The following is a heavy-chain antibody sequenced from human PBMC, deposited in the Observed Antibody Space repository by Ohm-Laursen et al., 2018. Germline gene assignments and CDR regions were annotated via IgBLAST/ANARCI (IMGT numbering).Heavy chain of an antibody. CDR1: GFTFSSYG. V-gene: IGHV3-30*18. D-gene: IGHD2-8*01. CDR3: AKGTNYYYYYGMDV. CDR2: ISYDGSNK. J-gene: IGHJ6*02. Sequence: SLRLSCTASGFTFSSYGMHWVRQAPGKGLEWVAVISYDGSNKYYADSVKGRFTISRDNSKSTLYLQMNSLRAEDTAVYYCAKGTNYYYYYGMDVWGQGTTVTVSS.